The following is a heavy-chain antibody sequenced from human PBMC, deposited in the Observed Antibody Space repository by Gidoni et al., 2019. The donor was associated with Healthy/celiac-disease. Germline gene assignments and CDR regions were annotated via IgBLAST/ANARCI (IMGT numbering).Heavy chain of an antibody. CDR3: ARDPPGGRRAFDI. CDR2: IYTRGST. D-gene: IGHD1-26*01. CDR1: GGSLSSGSYY. V-gene: IGHV4-61*02. J-gene: IGHJ3*02. Sequence: QVQLQESGPGLGKPSQTLSLTCTVSGGSLSSGSYYWSWLRQPAGKGLEWSGRIYTRGSTNYNPSLKSRVTISVDTSKNQFSLKLSSVTAADTAVYYCARDPPGGRRAFDIWGQGTMVTVSS.